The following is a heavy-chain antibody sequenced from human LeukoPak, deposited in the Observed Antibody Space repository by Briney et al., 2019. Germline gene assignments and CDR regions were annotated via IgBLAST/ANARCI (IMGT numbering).Heavy chain of an antibody. CDR3: ARDRYSSSWRDY. Sequence: GGSLRLSCAASGFTFSSYWMHWVRQAPGKGLVWVSRINSDGSSKSYADSVKGRFTISRDNAKNTLYLQMNSLRAEDTAVYYCARDRYSSSWRDYWGQGTLVTVCS. D-gene: IGHD6-13*01. J-gene: IGHJ4*02. CDR2: INSDGSSK. V-gene: IGHV3-74*01. CDR1: GFTFSSYW.